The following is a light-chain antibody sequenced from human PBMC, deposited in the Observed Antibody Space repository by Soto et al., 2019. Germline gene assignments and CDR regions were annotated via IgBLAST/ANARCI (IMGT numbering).Light chain of an antibody. CDR2: AAS. CDR3: QQSLTIPYT. J-gene: IGKJ2*01. V-gene: IGKV1-39*01. Sequence: DIQMTQSPSSLSASVRDRVTITCRASQTISTHLNWYQRKPGKAPKLLIYAASTLQSGVPSRFSGSGSGTDFTLTINSLQPEDFATYYCQQSLTIPYTFGQGTKLEIK. CDR1: QTISTH.